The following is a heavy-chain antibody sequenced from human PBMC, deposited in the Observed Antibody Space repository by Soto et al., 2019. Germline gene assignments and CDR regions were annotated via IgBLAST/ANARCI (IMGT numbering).Heavy chain of an antibody. J-gene: IGHJ4*02. D-gene: IGHD2-15*01. Sequence: QEQLVQSGGGVVQPGRSLRLSCEASREIFRSSALEWVRQAPGKGLQWLAVISDDGKNKEYTDSVKGRFTVSRDNSKSTVYLQMDSLRADDTAMYYCLVAGSDYWGQGTLVTVTS. V-gene: IGHV3-30*14. CDR3: LVAGSDY. CDR1: REIFRSSA. CDR2: ISDDGKNK.